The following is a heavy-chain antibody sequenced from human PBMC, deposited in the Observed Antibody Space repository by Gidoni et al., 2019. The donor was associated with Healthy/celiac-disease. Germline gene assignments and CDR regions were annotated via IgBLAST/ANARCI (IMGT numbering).Heavy chain of an antibody. CDR1: GGSISSGGYY. CDR2: IYYSGST. D-gene: IGHD3-10*01. CDR3: ARDLYGSGFAVDAFDI. V-gene: IGHV4-31*03. J-gene: IGHJ3*02. Sequence: QVQLQESGPGLVKPSQTLSLTCTVSGGSISSGGYYWSWIRQPPGKGLEWIGYIYYSGSTYYNPSLKSRVTISVDTSKNQFSLKLSSVTAADTAVYYCARDLYGSGFAVDAFDIWGQGTMVTVSS.